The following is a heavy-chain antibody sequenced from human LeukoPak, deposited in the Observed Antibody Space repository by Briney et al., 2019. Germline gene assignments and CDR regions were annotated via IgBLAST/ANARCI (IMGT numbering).Heavy chain of an antibody. CDR3: ARGFYDFWSGYCFDY. Sequence: SETLSLTCTVPGGSISSYYWSWIRQPAGKGLEWIGRIYTSGSTNYNPSLKSRVTMSVDTSKNQFSLKLSSVTAADTAVYYCARGFYDFWSGYCFDYWGQGTLVTVSS. CDR2: IYTSGST. CDR1: GGSISSYY. D-gene: IGHD3-3*01. J-gene: IGHJ4*02. V-gene: IGHV4-4*07.